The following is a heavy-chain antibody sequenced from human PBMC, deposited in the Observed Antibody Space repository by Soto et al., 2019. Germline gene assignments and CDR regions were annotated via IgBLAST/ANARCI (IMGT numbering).Heavy chain of an antibody. CDR3: ARDPRKCSTSCSPYNWFDP. CDR2: IKQDGSEK. D-gene: IGHD2-2*01. J-gene: IGHJ5*02. CDR1: GFTFSSYA. Sequence: PGGSLRLSCAASGFTFSSYAMSWVRQAPGKGLEWVANIKQDGSEKYYVDSVKGRFTISRDNAKNSLYLQMNSLRAEDTAVYYCARDPRKCSTSCSPYNWFDPWGQGTLVTVSS. V-gene: IGHV3-7*01.